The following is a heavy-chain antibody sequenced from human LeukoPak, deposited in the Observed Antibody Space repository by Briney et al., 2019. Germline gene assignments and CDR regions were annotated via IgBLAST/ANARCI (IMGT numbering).Heavy chain of an antibody. Sequence: ASVKVSCKASGYTFTSSDINWVRQATGQGLEWMGWMNPNSGNTGYAQKFQGRVTMTRNTSISTAYMELSSLRSEDTAVYYCARGIGYFDWSEPDYWGQGTLVTVSS. CDR1: GYTFTSSD. D-gene: IGHD3-9*01. V-gene: IGHV1-8*01. J-gene: IGHJ4*02. CDR3: ARGIGYFDWSEPDY. CDR2: MNPNSGNT.